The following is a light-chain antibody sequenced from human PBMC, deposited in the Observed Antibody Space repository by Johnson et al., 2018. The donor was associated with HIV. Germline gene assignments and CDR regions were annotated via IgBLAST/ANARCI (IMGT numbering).Light chain of an antibody. J-gene: IGLJ1*01. CDR1: SSNIGNNY. CDR2: DND. CDR3: GAWHTSLSAGGV. Sequence: QSVLTQSPSVSAAPGQKVTISCSGSSSNIGNNYISWYQQLPGTAPKVLIYDNDQRPLGIPDRFSASKSGPSATLGITGLQTADEADYYCGAWHTSLSAGGVFGTGTKVTVL. V-gene: IGLV1-51*01.